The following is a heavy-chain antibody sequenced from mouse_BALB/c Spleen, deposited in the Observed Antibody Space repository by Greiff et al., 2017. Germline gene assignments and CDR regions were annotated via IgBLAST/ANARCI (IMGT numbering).Heavy chain of an antibody. CDR2: ISSGGSYT. CDR3: ARHGGLGTWFAY. D-gene: IGHD2-4*01. V-gene: IGHV5-6*02. J-gene: IGHJ3*01. Sequence: DVKLVESGGDLVKPGGSLKLSCAASGFTFSSYGMSWVRQTPDKRLEWVATISSGGSYTYYPDSVKGRFTISRDNAKNTLYLQMSSLKSGDTAMYYCARHGGLGTWFAYWGQGTLVTVSA. CDR1: GFTFSSYG.